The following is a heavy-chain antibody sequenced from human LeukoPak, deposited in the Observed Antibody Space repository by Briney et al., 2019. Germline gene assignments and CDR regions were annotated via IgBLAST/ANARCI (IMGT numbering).Heavy chain of an antibody. D-gene: IGHD6-13*01. CDR1: GGSINSHY. CDR2: IHYSGST. CDR3: ARLGQQAYYYYYMDV. V-gene: IGHV4-59*11. J-gene: IGHJ6*03. Sequence: SETLSLTCSVSGGSINSHYWSWIRQVPGKGLEYIGNIHYSGSTHYNPSLKSRVTISIDTSQNQFSLKVKSVTAADTAVYYCARLGQQAYYYYYMDVWGKGTTVTISS.